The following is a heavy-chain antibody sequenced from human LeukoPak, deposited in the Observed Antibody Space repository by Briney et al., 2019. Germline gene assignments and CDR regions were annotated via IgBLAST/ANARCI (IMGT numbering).Heavy chain of an antibody. CDR2: IYYSGST. CDR3: ARGIFGYSGYVAFDY. V-gene: IGHV4-59*01. Sequence: SETLSLTCTVSGGSISSYYWSWIRQPPGKGLEWIGYIYYSGSTNYNPSLKSRVTISVDTSKNQFSLKLSSVTAADTAVYYCARGIFGYSGYVAFDYWGQGTLVTVSS. D-gene: IGHD5-12*01. J-gene: IGHJ4*02. CDR1: GGSISSYY.